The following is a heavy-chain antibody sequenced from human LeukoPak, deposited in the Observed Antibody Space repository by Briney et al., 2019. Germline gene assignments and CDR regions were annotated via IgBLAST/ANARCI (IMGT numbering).Heavy chain of an antibody. Sequence: PWETLSLTCTVSGGSISSYYWSWIRQPPGKGLEWIGYIHYSGSTNYNPSLKSRVIISVDTSKNQFSLKLSSVTAADTAVYYCAREAPICSGGTCYDYWGQGTLLTVYS. J-gene: IGHJ4*02. CDR2: IHYSGST. D-gene: IGHD2-15*01. V-gene: IGHV4-59*01. CDR1: GGSISSYY. CDR3: AREAPICSGGTCYDY.